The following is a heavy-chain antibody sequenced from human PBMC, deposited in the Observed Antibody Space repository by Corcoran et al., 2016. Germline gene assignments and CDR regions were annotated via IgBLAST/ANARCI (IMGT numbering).Heavy chain of an antibody. J-gene: IGHJ4*02. CDR2: INHSGST. D-gene: IGHD3-22*01. CDR3: ARGLGYNSGQTRSYFDY. V-gene: IGHV4-34*01. CDR1: GGSFSGYY. Sequence: QVQLQQWGAGLLKPSETLSLTCAVYGGSFSGYYWSWIRQPPGKGLEWIGEINHSGSTNYNPSLKSRVTISVDTSKNQFSLKLSSVTAAATAVYYCARGLGYNSGQTRSYFDYLVQVTLVTVS.